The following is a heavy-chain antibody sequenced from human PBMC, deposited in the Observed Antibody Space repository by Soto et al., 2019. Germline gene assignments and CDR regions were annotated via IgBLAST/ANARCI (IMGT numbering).Heavy chain of an antibody. CDR3: ARKGKYYDYVWGNYRYGKSFDY. V-gene: IGHV3-48*03. Sequence: EVQLVESGGGLVQPGGSLRLSCAASGFTFSSYEMNWVRQAPGKGLEWVSYISSSGSTIYYADSVKGRFTISRDNAKNALYLQMNSLRAEDTAVYYCARKGKYYDYVWGNYRYGKSFDYWGQGTLVTVSS. CDR2: ISSSGSTI. CDR1: GFTFSSYE. J-gene: IGHJ4*02. D-gene: IGHD3-16*02.